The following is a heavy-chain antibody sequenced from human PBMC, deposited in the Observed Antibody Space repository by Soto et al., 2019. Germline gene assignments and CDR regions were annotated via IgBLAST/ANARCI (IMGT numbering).Heavy chain of an antibody. CDR3: ARLAAGIAVAAYYFDY. CDR1: GGSISSSSYY. V-gene: IGHV4-39*01. D-gene: IGHD6-19*01. CDR2: IYYSGST. Sequence: PSETLSLTCTVSGGSISSSSYYWGWIRQPPGKGLEWIGSIYYSGSTYYNPSLKSRVTISVDTSKNQFSLKLSSVTAADTAVYYCARLAAGIAVAAYYFDYWGQGTLVTVSS. J-gene: IGHJ4*02.